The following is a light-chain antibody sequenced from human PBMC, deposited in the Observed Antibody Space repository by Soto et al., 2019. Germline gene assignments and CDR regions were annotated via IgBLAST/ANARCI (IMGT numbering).Light chain of an antibody. Sequence: DIVMTQSPDSLAVSLGERATINCKSSQSVLYKSNNKNSLAWYPQKPGQPPRLLIYWESTRGSGVPDRFSGSGSGTDFTLTISSLQAEDVAVYYCQQYYTTPRTFGQGTKVEIK. CDR2: WES. CDR1: QSVLYKSNNKNS. V-gene: IGKV4-1*01. J-gene: IGKJ1*01. CDR3: QQYYTTPRT.